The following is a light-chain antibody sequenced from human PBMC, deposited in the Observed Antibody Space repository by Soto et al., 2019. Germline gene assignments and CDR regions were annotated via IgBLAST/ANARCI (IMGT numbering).Light chain of an antibody. CDR2: DAY. CDR3: QQYGSSPWT. CDR1: QSFSSNY. Sequence: ELVLTQSPATLSLSPGERAALSCGASQSFSSNYLAWYQQKPGLAPRLLIYDAYRRATGIPDRFSGSGSGADFILSISRLEPEDFAVYYCQQYGSSPWTFGQGTKVDI. J-gene: IGKJ1*01. V-gene: IGKV3D-20*01.